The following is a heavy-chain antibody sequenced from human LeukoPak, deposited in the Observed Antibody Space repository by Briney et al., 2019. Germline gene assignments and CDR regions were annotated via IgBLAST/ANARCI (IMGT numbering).Heavy chain of an antibody. D-gene: IGHD4-17*01. CDR2: IYYSGST. V-gene: IGHV4-39*07. J-gene: IGHJ2*01. CDR1: GGSIIITSYY. CDR3: GRVPPTVTASYWYFDL. Sequence: SETLSLTCTVSGGSIIITSYYWAWIRQPPGKGLEWIGSIYYSGSTYYNPSLKSRVTISVDTSKNQFSLKLSSVTAADTAVYYCGRVPPTVTASYWYFDLWGRGTLVTVSS.